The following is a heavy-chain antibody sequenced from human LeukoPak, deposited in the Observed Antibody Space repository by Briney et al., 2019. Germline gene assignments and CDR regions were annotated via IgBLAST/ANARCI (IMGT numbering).Heavy chain of an antibody. D-gene: IGHD2-2*01. Sequence: ASVKVSCKASGGTFSSYAISWVRQAPGQGLEWMGGIIPIFGTANYAQKFQGRVTITADESTSTAYMELSSPRSEDTAVYYCAREMPRRQDQLLQRNPFDPWGQGTLVTVSS. J-gene: IGHJ5*02. V-gene: IGHV1-69*13. CDR2: IIPIFGTA. CDR1: GGTFSSYA. CDR3: AREMPRRQDQLLQRNPFDP.